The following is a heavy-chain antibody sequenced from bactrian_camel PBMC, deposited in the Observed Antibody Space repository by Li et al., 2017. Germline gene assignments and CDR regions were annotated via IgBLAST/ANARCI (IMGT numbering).Heavy chain of an antibody. Sequence: VQLVGSGGGSAQAGGSLRLSCAASPVTYHNHCMGWFRQVTGKETEEVARIDGSGQYTFYTDATKGRFTISRADNTLYLQMNDLKPEDSAMYYCAAMVTTGCSVSPETFRWWGQGTQVTVS. J-gene: IGHJ4*01. CDR1: PVTYHNHC. D-gene: IGHD3*01. V-gene: IGHV3-2*01. CDR3: AAMVTTGCSVSPETFRW. CDR2: IDGSGQYT.